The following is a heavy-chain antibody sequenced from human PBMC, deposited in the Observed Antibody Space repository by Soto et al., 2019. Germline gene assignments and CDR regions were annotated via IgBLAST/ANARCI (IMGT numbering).Heavy chain of an antibody. V-gene: IGHV1-69*02. CDR1: GGTFSSYT. CDR3: ARGDLLWFGKYYYYYGMDV. D-gene: IGHD3-10*01. J-gene: IGHJ6*02. CDR2: IIPILGIA. Sequence: QVQLVQSGAEVKKPGSSVKVSCKASGGTFSSYTISWVRQAPGQGLEWMGRIIPILGIANYAQKFQGRVTITADKYTSTAYMELSSRRAEDTAVYYCARGDLLWFGKYYYYYGMDVWGQGTTVTVSS.